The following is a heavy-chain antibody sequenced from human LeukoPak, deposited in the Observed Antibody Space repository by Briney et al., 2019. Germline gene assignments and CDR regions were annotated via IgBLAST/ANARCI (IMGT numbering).Heavy chain of an antibody. Sequence: GGSLRLSCAASGFTFSSYGMHWVRQAPGKGLEWVAVISYDGSNKYYADSVKGRFTISRDNSKNTLYLQMNSLRAEDTAVYYCAKGDSGSYRTWIHQFDYWGQGTLVTVSS. CDR1: GFTFSSYG. CDR2: ISYDGSNK. CDR3: AKGDSGSYRTWIHQFDY. V-gene: IGHV3-30*18. J-gene: IGHJ4*02. D-gene: IGHD1-26*01.